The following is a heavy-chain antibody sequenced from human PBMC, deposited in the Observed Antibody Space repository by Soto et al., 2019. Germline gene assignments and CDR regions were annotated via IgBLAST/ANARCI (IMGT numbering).Heavy chain of an antibody. CDR2: IWYDGSNK. D-gene: IGHD1-1*01. CDR1: GFTFSSYG. CDR3: AREAGTTRDYYYSMDV. J-gene: IGHJ6*02. Sequence: QVQLVESGGGVVQPGRSLRLSCAASGFTFSSYGMHWVRQAPGKGLEWVAVIWYDGSNKYYADSVKGRFTISRDNSKNTLYLQMNSLRAEDTAVYYCAREAGTTRDYYYSMDVWGQGTTVTVSS. V-gene: IGHV3-33*01.